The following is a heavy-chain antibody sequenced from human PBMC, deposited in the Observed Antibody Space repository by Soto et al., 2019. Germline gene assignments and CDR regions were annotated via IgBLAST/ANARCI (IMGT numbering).Heavy chain of an antibody. CDR3: ARDRSTDFGLDV. CDR1: GFTFSDYV. V-gene: IGHV3-23*01. Sequence: EVLLLESGGDSVQPGGSLRLSCVASGFTFSDYVMSWVRQVPGKGLEWVSSISDGGERTDYRDSVRGRFTISRDTARFTLHLQMNSLRVDDTATYFCARDRSTDFGLDVWGQGTTVTVSS. CDR2: ISDGGERT. J-gene: IGHJ6*02. D-gene: IGHD3-3*01.